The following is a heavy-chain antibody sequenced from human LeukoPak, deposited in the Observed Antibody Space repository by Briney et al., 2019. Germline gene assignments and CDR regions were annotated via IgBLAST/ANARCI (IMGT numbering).Heavy chain of an antibody. Sequence: GGSLRLSCAASGFTFSNYAMSWVRQALGKGLEWVSAISGSGGSTYYADSVKGRFTISRDNSKNTLYLQMNSLKVEDTAVYYCAKAPSSSIVARSAFDYWGQGTLVTVSS. J-gene: IGHJ4*02. CDR2: ISGSGGST. CDR3: AKAPSSSIVARSAFDY. V-gene: IGHV3-23*01. D-gene: IGHD6-6*01. CDR1: GFTFSNYA.